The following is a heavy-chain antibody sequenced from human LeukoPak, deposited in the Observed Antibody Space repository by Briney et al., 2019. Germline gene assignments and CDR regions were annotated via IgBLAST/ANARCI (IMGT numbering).Heavy chain of an antibody. CDR3: AKAGIAAAGFDP. D-gene: IGHD6-13*01. V-gene: IGHV3-30*18. CDR2: ISYDGSNK. J-gene: IGHJ5*02. CDR1: SFTFSSYG. Sequence: ARSLRFSCAASSFTFSSYGMHWVRQAPGKGLEWVAVISYDGSNKYYADSVKGRFTISRDNSKNTLYLQMNSLRAEDTAVYYCAKAGIAAAGFDPWGQGTLVTVSS.